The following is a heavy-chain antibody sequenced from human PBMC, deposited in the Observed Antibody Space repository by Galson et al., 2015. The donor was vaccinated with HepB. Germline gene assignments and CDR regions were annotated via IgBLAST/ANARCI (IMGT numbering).Heavy chain of an antibody. Sequence: SLRLSCAASGFTFSSYSMNWVRQAPGKGLEWVSSISSSSSYIYYADSVKGRFTISRDNAKNSLYLQMNSLRAEDTAVYYCARVQAGQYAQHDAFDIWGQGTMVTVSS. D-gene: IGHD2-8*01. V-gene: IGHV3-21*01. J-gene: IGHJ3*02. CDR3: ARVQAGQYAQHDAFDI. CDR1: GFTFSSYS. CDR2: ISSSSSYI.